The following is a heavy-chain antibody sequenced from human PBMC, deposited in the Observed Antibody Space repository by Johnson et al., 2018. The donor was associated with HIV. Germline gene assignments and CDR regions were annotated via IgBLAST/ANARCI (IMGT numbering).Heavy chain of an antibody. V-gene: IGHV3-11*04. CDR2: ISSSGSTI. D-gene: IGHD2-15*01. Sequence: VLLVESGGGLVKPGGSLRLSCAASGFTFSDYYMSWIRQAPGKGLEWVSYISSSGSTIYYADSVKGRFTIFRDNAKNSLYLPMNSLRAEDTAGYYCARAGRLGYCSGGSCYSPAFDIWGQGTMVTFS. CDR1: GFTFSDYY. CDR3: ARAGRLGYCSGGSCYSPAFDI. J-gene: IGHJ3*02.